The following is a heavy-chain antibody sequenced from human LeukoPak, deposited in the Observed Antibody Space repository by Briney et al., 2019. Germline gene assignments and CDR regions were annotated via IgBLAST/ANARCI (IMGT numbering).Heavy chain of an antibody. V-gene: IGHV3-30*18. CDR1: GFTFSSYG. J-gene: IGHJ4*02. CDR2: ISYDGSNK. CDR3: ANGKFDY. Sequence: PGRSLRLSCAASGFTFSSYGMHWVRQAPGKGLEWVAVISYDGSNKYYADSVKGRFTISRDNSKNTLYLQMNRLRAEDTAVYYCANGKFDYWGQGTLVTVSS.